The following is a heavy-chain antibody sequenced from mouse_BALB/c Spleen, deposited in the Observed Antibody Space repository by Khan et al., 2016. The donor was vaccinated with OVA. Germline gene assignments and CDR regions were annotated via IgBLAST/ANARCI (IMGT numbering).Heavy chain of an antibody. J-gene: IGHJ4*01. CDR2: IYWDDDK. D-gene: IGHD2-3*01. Sequence: QVTLKESGPGILQPSQTLSLTCSFSGFSLSSSGMGVSWVRQPSGKGLEWLAHIYWDDDKLSNPSLKRRCTSSKDTSSNQVFLKITSVDTADSATYYCALSRWFLPSSLDYWCQVTSLTVSS. CDR1: GFSLSSSGMG. V-gene: IGHV8-12*01. CDR3: ALSRWFLPSSLDY.